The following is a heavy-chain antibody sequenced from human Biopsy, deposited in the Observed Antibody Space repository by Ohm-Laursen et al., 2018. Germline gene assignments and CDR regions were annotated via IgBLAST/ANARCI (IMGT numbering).Heavy chain of an antibody. J-gene: IGHJ6*02. CDR3: VRGVDYYDPYHYYALDV. Sequence: GTLSLTCAVYGESFNGYYWSWIRQTPGKGLEWIGEINHSGRTNYNPSLKSRVTISADTSKNQFSLKVRSVTAADTAVYYCVRGVDYYDPYHYYALDVWGQGTTVTVSS. CDR1: GESFNGYY. V-gene: IGHV4-34*01. D-gene: IGHD3-22*01. CDR2: INHSGRT.